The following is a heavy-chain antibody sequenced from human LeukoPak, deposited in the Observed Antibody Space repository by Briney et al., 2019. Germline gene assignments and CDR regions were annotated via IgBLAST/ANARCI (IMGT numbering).Heavy chain of an antibody. CDR1: GFTFNSYG. V-gene: IGHV3-30*02. Sequence: GGTLRLSCAVSGFTFNSYGMHWVRQAPGEGLQWVAFIRYDGSKKYYADSVRGRFTISRDNSKNTLYLQMNSLRAEDTAVYYCATENSRLFDYWGQGTLVTVSS. D-gene: IGHD4-23*01. CDR3: ATENSRLFDY. J-gene: IGHJ4*02. CDR2: IRYDGSKK.